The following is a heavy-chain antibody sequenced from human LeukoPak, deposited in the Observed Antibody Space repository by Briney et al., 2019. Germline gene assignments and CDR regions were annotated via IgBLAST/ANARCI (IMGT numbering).Heavy chain of an antibody. Sequence: PSETLSLTCTVSGGSISSDSYYWSWIRQPPGKGLEWIGEINHSGSTNYNPSLKSRVTISVDTSKNQFSLKLSSVTAADTAVYYCARAVARNWFDPWGQGTLVTVSS. CDR2: INHSGST. CDR1: GGSISSDSYY. V-gene: IGHV4-39*07. J-gene: IGHJ5*02. CDR3: ARAVARNWFDP. D-gene: IGHD6-19*01.